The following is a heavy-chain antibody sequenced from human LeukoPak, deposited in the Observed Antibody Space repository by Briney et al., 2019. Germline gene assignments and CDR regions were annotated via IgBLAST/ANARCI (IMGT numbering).Heavy chain of an antibody. Sequence: GGSLRLSCAASGNYWMHWVRQAPGKGLVWVSHINGDGSWTTYADSVKGRSTISKDNAKNTVYLQMNNLRAEDTAVYYCVSFYETYWGRGTLVTVSS. D-gene: IGHD2-2*01. J-gene: IGHJ4*02. V-gene: IGHV3-74*01. CDR1: GNYW. CDR2: INGDGSWT. CDR3: VSFYETY.